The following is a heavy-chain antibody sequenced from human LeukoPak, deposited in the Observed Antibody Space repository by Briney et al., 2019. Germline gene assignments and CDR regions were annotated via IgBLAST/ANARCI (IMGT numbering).Heavy chain of an antibody. CDR1: GFTFSDYY. Sequence: GGSLRLSCAASGFTFSDYYMSWIRQAPGKGLEWVSYISSSGSTIYYADSVKGRFTISRDNAKNSLYLQMNSLRAEDTAVYYCAKIKFDSSSWYGEFAFDIWGQGTMVTVSS. J-gene: IGHJ3*02. CDR3: AKIKFDSSSWYGEFAFDI. V-gene: IGHV3-11*01. CDR2: ISSSGSTI. D-gene: IGHD6-13*01.